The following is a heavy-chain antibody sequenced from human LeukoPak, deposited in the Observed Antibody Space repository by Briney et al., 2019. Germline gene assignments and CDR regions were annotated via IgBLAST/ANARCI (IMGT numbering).Heavy chain of an antibody. D-gene: IGHD6-6*01. CDR2: IKEDGSAK. V-gene: IGHV3-7*01. Sequence: PGGSLRLSCAASGFTFSSTWMSWVRQAPGKGLEWVANIKEDGSAKNYVDSVKGRFTISRDNAKNSLYLQMSSLRVEDTSVYYCARYGSIGDLGQGTLDTVSS. CDR3: ARYGSIGD. CDR1: GFTFSSTW. J-gene: IGHJ4*02.